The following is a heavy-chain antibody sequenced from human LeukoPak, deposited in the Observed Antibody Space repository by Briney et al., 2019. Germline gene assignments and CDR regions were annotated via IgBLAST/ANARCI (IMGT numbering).Heavy chain of an antibody. CDR3: ARGNEFCSSTSCYVLFDY. D-gene: IGHD2-2*01. Sequence: SETLSLTCTVSGGSISSSSYYWGWIRQPPGKGLEWIGSIFYDGSTYYNPSLKSRVTISVDTSKNQFSLKLSSVTAADTAVYYCARGNEFCSSTSCYVLFDYWGQGTLVTVSS. J-gene: IGHJ4*02. V-gene: IGHV4-39*07. CDR1: GGSISSSSYY. CDR2: IFYDGST.